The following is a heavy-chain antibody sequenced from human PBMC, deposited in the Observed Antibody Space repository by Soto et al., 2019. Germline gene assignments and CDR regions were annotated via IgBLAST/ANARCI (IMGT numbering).Heavy chain of an antibody. CDR1: GGSISSYY. V-gene: IGHV4-59*01. D-gene: IGHD1-1*01. J-gene: IGHJ4*02. CDR2: IYYSGST. CDR3: ARDLPTTRAFDY. Sequence: NPSETLSLTCTVSGGSISSYYWSWIRQPPGKGLEWIGYIYYSGSTNYNPSLKSRVTISVDTSKNQFSLKLSSVTAADTAVYYCARDLPTTRAFDYWGQGTLVTVSS.